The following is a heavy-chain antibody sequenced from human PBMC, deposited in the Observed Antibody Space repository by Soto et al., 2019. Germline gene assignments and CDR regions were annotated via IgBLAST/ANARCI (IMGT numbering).Heavy chain of an antibody. CDR1: GYPVTAYY. CDR3: ARGGGVGVAGSAAFDM. V-gene: IGHV1-2*02. Sequence: QLHLVQSGAVVKKPGASVTVSCSASGYPVTAYYMHWVRQAPGRGLEWMGGINPATGAAKYTQTFRGRVTMTRDPSPSKVFMELSGLTSEDTAVFYCARGGGVGVAGSAAFDMWGQGTLVTVSS. CDR2: INPATGAA. D-gene: IGHD3-3*01. J-gene: IGHJ3*02.